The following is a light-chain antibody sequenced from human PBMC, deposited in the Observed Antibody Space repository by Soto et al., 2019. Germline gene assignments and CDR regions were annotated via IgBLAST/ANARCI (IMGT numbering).Light chain of an antibody. CDR2: GAS. J-gene: IGKJ5*01. Sequence: EIVLTQSPGTLSLSPRERATLSCRASQSVSSSYLAWYQQKPGQAPRPLIYGASSRATGIPDRFSGSGPGTDFTLTISRLEPEEFAVYYCQQYGSSPSITFGQGTRLEMK. V-gene: IGKV3-20*01. CDR3: QQYGSSPSIT. CDR1: QSVSSSY.